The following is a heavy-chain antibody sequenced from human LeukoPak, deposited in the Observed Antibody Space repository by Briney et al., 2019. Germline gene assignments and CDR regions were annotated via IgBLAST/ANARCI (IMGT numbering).Heavy chain of an antibody. CDR2: ISSSSRSI. J-gene: IGHJ3*01. CDR3: VRVETYGVNGEDAFDL. CDR1: GFTFDSYS. Sequence: GGSLRLSCAASGFTFDSYSIKWVRQAPGKGLEFVSGISSSSRSIDYADSVKGRFTISRDNAKNSVYLEMTSLRAEDTAFYCVRVETYGVNGEDAFDLWGQGTMVTVSS. V-gene: IGHV3-21*01. D-gene: IGHD1-1*01.